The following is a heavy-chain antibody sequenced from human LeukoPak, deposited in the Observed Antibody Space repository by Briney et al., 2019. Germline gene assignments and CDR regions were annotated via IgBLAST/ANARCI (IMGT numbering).Heavy chain of an antibody. J-gene: IGHJ4*02. Sequence: SETLSLTCTVSGGSLSSYYWSWIRQPPGKGLEWIGYIYYSGSTNYNPSLKSRVTISVDTSKNQFSLKLRSVTAADTAVYYCARVGAWPLIDSWGQGTLVPVSS. CDR2: IYYSGST. CDR3: ARVGAWPLIDS. CDR1: GGSLSSYY. D-gene: IGHD4/OR15-4a*01. V-gene: IGHV4-59*01.